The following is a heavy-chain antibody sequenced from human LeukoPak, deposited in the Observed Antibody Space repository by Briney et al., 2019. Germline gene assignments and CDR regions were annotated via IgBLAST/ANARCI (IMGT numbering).Heavy chain of an antibody. CDR2: INTDGSST. D-gene: IGHD3-3*01. CDR3: ARGAAMKSFWSGYYIAYFDY. Sequence: GGSLRLSCAASGFIFSNYWMHWVRQAPGKGLVWVSRINTDGSSTTYADSVKGRFTISRDNAKNTLYLQMNSLRAEDTAVYYCARGAAMKSFWSGYYIAYFDYWGQGTLVTVSS. J-gene: IGHJ4*02. V-gene: IGHV3-74*01. CDR1: GFIFSNYW.